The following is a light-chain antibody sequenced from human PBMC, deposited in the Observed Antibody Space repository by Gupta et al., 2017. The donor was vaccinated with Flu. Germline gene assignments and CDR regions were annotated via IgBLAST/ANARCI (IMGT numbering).Light chain of an antibody. CDR2: AAY. CDR3: QQVNNYPIT. V-gene: IGKV1-9*01. Sequence: DIQLTQSPSFLSASVGDRVAITCRASQDISHNLAWYQEKPGEAPKLLIYAAYTLQGGVPSRFNGSGSGTEFTLTISGLQPEDFATYYCQQVNNYPITFGQGTRLDIK. J-gene: IGKJ5*01. CDR1: QDISHN.